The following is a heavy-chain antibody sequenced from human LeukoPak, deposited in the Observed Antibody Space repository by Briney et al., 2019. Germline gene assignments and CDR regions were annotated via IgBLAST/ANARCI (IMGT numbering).Heavy chain of an antibody. D-gene: IGHD2-8*01. CDR1: GYTFTSYD. Sequence: ASVTVSCKASGYTFTSYDINWVRQATGQGVEWMGWMNPNSGSTGYAQKFQGRVTFTRNTSISTAYMELSSLRSGDTAVYYCARGKELGYCTNGVCPNWFDPWGQGTPVTVSS. V-gene: IGHV1-8*03. J-gene: IGHJ5*02. CDR2: MNPNSGST. CDR3: ARGKELGYCTNGVCPNWFDP.